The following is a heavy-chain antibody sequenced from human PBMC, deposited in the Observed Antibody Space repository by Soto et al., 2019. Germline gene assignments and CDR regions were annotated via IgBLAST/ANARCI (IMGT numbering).Heavy chain of an antibody. J-gene: IGHJ2*01. Sequence: QVQLQESGPGLVKPSQTLSLTCTVSGGSISRGDYYWGWIRQPPGKGLEWLGYIYYSGSTYYNPSLKSRVTISVDTSKNQFSLKLSSVTAADTAVYYCARRLAALRWDFELWGRGTLVTVSS. V-gene: IGHV4-30-4*01. CDR1: GGSISRGDYY. CDR3: ARRLAALRWDFEL. CDR2: IYYSGST.